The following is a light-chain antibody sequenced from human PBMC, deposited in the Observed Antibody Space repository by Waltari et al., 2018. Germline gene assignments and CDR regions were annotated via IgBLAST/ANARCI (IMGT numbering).Light chain of an antibody. V-gene: IGKV3-15*01. CDR3: PQYDGWPPADT. CDR2: GAT. Sequence: EIVMTQSPATLSVSTGGRATLSCRASQYISSSLAWYQQRPGQTPRLLIYGATTRANGVPARFSGSGSGTDFTLNINSLQSEDSAVYSCPQYDGWPPADTFGQGTKLEV. CDR1: QYISSS. J-gene: IGKJ2*01.